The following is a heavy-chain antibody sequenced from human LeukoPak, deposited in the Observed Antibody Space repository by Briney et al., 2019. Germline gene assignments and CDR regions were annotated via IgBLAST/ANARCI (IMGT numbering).Heavy chain of an antibody. Sequence: RSLSLSFAASGFTFSSYGMHWVRPAPGKGLEWVAVIWYDGSNKYYADSVKGRFTISRDNSKNTLYLQMNSLRAEDTAVYYCARGGGSGSFDYWGQGTLVTVSS. J-gene: IGHJ4*02. D-gene: IGHD3-10*01. CDR2: IWYDGSNK. CDR1: GFTFSSYG. CDR3: ARGGGSGSFDY. V-gene: IGHV3-33*01.